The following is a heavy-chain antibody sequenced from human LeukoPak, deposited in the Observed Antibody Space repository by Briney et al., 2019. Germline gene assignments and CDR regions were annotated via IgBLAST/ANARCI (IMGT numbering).Heavy chain of an antibody. V-gene: IGHV3-30-3*01. CDR2: ISYDGSNK. J-gene: IGHJ4*02. CDR3: AREANGVCHY. D-gene: IGHD2-8*01. Sequence: GGSLRLSCAASGFTFSSYAMHWVRQAPGKGLEWVAVISYDGSNKYYADSVKGRFTISRDNSKNTLYLQMNSLRAEDTAVYYCAREANGVCHYWGQGTLVTVSS. CDR1: GFTFSSYA.